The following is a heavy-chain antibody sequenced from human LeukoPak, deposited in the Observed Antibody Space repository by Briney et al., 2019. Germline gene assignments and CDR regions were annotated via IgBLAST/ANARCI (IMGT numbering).Heavy chain of an antibody. Sequence: GASVKVSCKASGYTFTSYDINWVRQATGQGLEWMGWMNPNSGNTGYAQKFQGRVTMTRNTSISTAYMELSSLRSEDTAVYYCATDRRIGSDWYFDLWGRGTLVTVSS. CDR1: GYTFTSYD. J-gene: IGHJ2*01. V-gene: IGHV1-8*01. CDR3: ATDRRIGSDWYFDL. CDR2: MNPNSGNT. D-gene: IGHD2-15*01.